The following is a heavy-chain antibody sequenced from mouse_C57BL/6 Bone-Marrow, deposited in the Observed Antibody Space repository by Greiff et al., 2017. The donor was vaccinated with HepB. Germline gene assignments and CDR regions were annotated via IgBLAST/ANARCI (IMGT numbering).Heavy chain of an antibody. CDR3: ARDYGTGYYFDY. Sequence: VKLQESGAELVRPGTSVKVSCKASGYAFTNYLIEWVKQRPGQGLEWIGVINPGSGGTNYNEKFKGKATLTADKSSSTAYMQLSSLTSEDSAVYFCARDYGTGYYFDYWGQGTTLTVSS. CDR2: INPGSGGT. J-gene: IGHJ2*01. D-gene: IGHD1-1*01. CDR1: GYAFTNYL. V-gene: IGHV1-54*01.